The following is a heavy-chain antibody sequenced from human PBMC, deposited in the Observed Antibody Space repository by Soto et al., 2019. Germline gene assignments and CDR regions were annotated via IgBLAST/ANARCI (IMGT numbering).Heavy chain of an antibody. J-gene: IGHJ2*01. V-gene: IGHV1-3*01. CDR2: INAGNGNT. D-gene: IGHD1-26*01. CDR1: GYTFTSYA. CDR3: ARGGSLYWYFDL. Sequence: QVQLVQSGSEVKKPGASVKVSCKASGYTFTSYAMHWVRQAPGKRLEWMGWINAGNGNTKYSQKFQGRVTITRDTSASTAYMALSSLRSEDPTVYYCARGGSLYWYFDLWGRGNLVTVSS.